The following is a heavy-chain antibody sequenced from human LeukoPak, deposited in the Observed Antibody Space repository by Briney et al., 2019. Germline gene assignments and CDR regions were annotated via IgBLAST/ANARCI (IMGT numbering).Heavy chain of an antibody. D-gene: IGHD6-19*01. CDR3: VRDQWLAYNYYMDV. CDR1: GFTFSSYE. Sequence: GGSLRLSCAASGFTFSSYEMNWVRQAPGKGLEWVSYISSSGSTIYYADSVKGRFTISRDNAKNSLYLQMNSLRAEDTAVYFCVRDQWLAYNYYMDVWGKGTTVTVSS. CDR2: ISSSGSTI. V-gene: IGHV3-48*03. J-gene: IGHJ6*03.